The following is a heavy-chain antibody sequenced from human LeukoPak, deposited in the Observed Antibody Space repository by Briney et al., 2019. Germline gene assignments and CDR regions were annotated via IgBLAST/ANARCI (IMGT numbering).Heavy chain of an antibody. CDR3: ARDPGGSYYREFDY. J-gene: IGHJ4*02. Sequence: QXXGXGXXWXXXISYDGSNKYYADSVKGRFTISRDNSKNTLYLQMNSLRAEDTAVYYCARDPGGSYYREFDYWGQGTLVTVSS. CDR2: ISYDGSNK. D-gene: IGHD1-26*01. V-gene: IGHV3-30-3*01.